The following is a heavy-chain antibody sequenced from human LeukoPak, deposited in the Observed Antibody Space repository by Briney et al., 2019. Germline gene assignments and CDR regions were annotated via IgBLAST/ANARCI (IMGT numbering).Heavy chain of an antibody. CDR1: GYTFTSYG. V-gene: IGHV1-18*01. CDR2: ISAYNGNT. D-gene: IGHD5-18*01. Sequence: GASVKVSCKASGYTFTSYGISWVRQAPGQGLEWMGWISAYNGNTNYAQKLQGRVTMTTDTSTSTAYMELSRLRSDDTAVYYCAREGDTAMDNPFDYWGQGTLVTVSS. J-gene: IGHJ4*02. CDR3: AREGDTAMDNPFDY.